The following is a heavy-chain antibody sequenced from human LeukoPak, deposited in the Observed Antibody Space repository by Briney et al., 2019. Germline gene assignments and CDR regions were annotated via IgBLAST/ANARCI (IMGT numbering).Heavy chain of an antibody. J-gene: IGHJ6*03. D-gene: IGHD6-13*01. CDR3: ATIAAAGYYYYYYMDV. V-gene: IGHV1-69*05. Sequence: GASVKVSCKASGGTFSSYAISWVRQAPGQGLEWMGGIIPIFGTANYAQKFQGRVTITTDESTSTAYTELSSLRSEDTAVYYCATIAAAGYYYYYYMDVWGKGTTVTVSS. CDR1: GGTFSSYA. CDR2: IIPIFGTA.